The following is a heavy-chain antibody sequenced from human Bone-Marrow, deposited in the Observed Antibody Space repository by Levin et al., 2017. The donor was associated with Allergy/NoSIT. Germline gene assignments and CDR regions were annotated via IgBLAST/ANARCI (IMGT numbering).Heavy chain of an antibody. CDR1: GFTFTNYD. V-gene: IGHV3-23*01. D-gene: IGHD3-22*01. Sequence: ASVKVSCAASGFTFTNYDMGWVRQAPGKGLEWVSSISGYGVSTYYADSVKGRFTISRDNSKNTLFLQVNSLRAEDTALYYCAKQYFDSSGYDQPFDYWGQGTLVTVSS. J-gene: IGHJ4*02. CDR3: AKQYFDSSGYDQPFDY. CDR2: ISGYGVST.